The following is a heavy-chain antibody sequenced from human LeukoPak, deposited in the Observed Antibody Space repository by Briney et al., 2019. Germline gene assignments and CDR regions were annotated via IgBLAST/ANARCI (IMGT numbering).Heavy chain of an antibody. Sequence: GGSLRLSCAASGFIFSSYWMSWVRQAPGKGLEWVANIEHDGSEKYYVDSVKGRFTISVDSAKRSLYLQMNSLKDEDTAVYYCARDPHWGAGYFDFWGQGALVTVSS. CDR3: ARDPHWGAGYFDF. CDR2: IEHDGSEK. CDR1: GFIFSSYW. J-gene: IGHJ4*02. V-gene: IGHV3-7*01. D-gene: IGHD1-26*01.